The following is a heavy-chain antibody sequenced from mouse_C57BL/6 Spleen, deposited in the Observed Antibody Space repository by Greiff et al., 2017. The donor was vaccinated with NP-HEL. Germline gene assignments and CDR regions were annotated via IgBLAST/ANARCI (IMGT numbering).Heavy chain of an antibody. CDR2: IYPGDGDT. CDR1: GYAFSSSW. Sequence: QVQLQQSGPELVKPGASVKISCKASGYAFSSSWMNWVKQRPGTGLEWIGRIYPGDGDTNYNGKFKGKATLTADKSSSTAYMQLSSLTSEDSAVYFCARSPHYYGSSHWYFDVWGTGTTVTVSS. V-gene: IGHV1-82*01. J-gene: IGHJ1*03. D-gene: IGHD1-1*01. CDR3: ARSPHYYGSSHWYFDV.